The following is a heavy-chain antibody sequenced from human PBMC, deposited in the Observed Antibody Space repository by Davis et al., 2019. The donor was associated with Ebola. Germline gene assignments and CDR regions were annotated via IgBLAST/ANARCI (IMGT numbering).Heavy chain of an antibody. V-gene: IGHV3-48*02. J-gene: IGHJ2*01. Sequence: GGSLRLSCAASGFTVSSNYMNWVRQAPGKGLEWVSYISSSSSTIYYADSVKGRFTISRDNAKNSLYLQMNSLRDEDTAVYYCARSVPSRSGYWLQRAWYFDLWGRGTLVTVSS. CDR3: ARSVPSRSGYWLQRAWYFDL. CDR1: GFTVSSNY. D-gene: IGHD3-22*01. CDR2: ISSSSSTI.